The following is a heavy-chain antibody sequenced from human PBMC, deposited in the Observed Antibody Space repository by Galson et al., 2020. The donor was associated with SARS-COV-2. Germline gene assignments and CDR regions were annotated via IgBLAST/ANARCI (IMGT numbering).Heavy chain of an antibody. Sequence: SETLSLTCAVSGYSISTTNYWGWVRQPPGKGLEWIGSIYPSGSTYYNPSLKSRVTISLDTSRNQFSLTLHSVTAADTALYYCARQGVNMIVLVTVPVWFFYHWGRGTLVSFSS. CDR2: IYPSGST. V-gene: IGHV4-38-2*01. D-gene: IGHD3-22*01. CDR1: GYSISTTNY. J-gene: IGHJ2*01. CDR3: ARQGVNMIVLVTVPVWFFYH.